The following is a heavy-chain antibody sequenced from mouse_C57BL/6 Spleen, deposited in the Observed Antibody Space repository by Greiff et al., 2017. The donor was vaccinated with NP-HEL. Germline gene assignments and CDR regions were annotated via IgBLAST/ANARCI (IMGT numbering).Heavy chain of an antibody. D-gene: IGHD2-3*01. CDR2: IWRGGST. CDR1: GFSLTSYG. V-gene: IGHV2-5*01. J-gene: IGHJ2*01. Sequence: VQLQQSGPGLVQPSQSLSITCTVSGFSLTSYGVHWVRQSPGTGLEWLGVIWRGGSTDYNAAFMPRLSITKDNSKSQVFFKMNSLQADDTAIYYCAKNSRDYDYLDYWGQGTTLTVSS. CDR3: AKNSRDYDYLDY.